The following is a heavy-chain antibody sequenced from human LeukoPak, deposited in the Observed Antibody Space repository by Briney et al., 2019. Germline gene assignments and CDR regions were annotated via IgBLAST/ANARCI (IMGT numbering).Heavy chain of an antibody. J-gene: IGHJ4*02. CDR3: ARSMVASYYFDY. CDR2: IIPIFGTA. D-gene: IGHD4/OR15-4a*01. CDR1: GGTFSSYA. Sequence: SVKVSCKASGGTFSSYAISWVRQAPGQGLEWMGWIIPIFGTANYAQKFQGRVTITTDESTSTAYMELSSLRSEDTAVYYCARSMVASYYFDYWGQGTLVTVSS. V-gene: IGHV1-69*05.